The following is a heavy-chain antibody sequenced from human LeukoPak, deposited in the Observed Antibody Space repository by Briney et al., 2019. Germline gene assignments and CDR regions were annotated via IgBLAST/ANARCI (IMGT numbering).Heavy chain of an antibody. CDR1: GFTFSSYA. J-gene: IGHJ4*02. D-gene: IGHD2-21*02. CDR3: ARDWGIVVVTAAFDY. Sequence: GGSLRLSCAASGFTFSSYAMHWVRQAPGKGLEWVALIGSDGNKKYYADSVKGRFTISRDNSNNTLYLQMNSLRAEDTAVYYCARDWGIVVVTAAFDYWGQGTLVTVSS. V-gene: IGHV3-33*01. CDR2: IGSDGNKK.